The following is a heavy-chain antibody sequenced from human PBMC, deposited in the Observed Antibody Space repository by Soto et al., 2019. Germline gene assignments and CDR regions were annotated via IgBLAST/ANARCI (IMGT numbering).Heavy chain of an antibody. D-gene: IGHD5-18*01. CDR3: AAEGYSYGWDDYYYYGMDV. Sequence: ASVKVSCKASGFTFTSSAVQWVRQARGQRLEWIGWIVVGSGNTNYAQKFQERVTITRDMSTSTAYMELSSLRSEDTAMYYCAAEGYSYGWDDYYYYGMDVWGQGTTVTVS. CDR1: GFTFTSSA. CDR2: IVVGSGNT. V-gene: IGHV1-58*01. J-gene: IGHJ6*02.